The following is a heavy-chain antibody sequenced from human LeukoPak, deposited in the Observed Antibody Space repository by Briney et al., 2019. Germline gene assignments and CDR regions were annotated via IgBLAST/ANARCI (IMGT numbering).Heavy chain of an antibody. CDR1: GFTFSSYW. D-gene: IGHD6-13*01. CDR2: INSDGSST. V-gene: IGHV3-74*01. CDR3: ASIPPGIAAAGSTTD. Sequence: GGSLRLSCAASGFTFSSYWMHWVRHAPGKGLVWVSRINSDGSSTSYADSVKGRFTISRDNAKNTLYLQMNSLRAEDTAVYYCASIPPGIAAAGSTTDWGQGNLVTVSS. J-gene: IGHJ4*02.